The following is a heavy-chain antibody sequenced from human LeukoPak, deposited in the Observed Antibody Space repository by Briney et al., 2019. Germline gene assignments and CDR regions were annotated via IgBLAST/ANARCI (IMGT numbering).Heavy chain of an antibody. Sequence: GGSLTLTCEASGYTFSDYYMSWIRQAPGKGLEWVSYITSSGSTIYYADSVKGRFTISRDNAKHSLFLQLDSLRAEDTAVYYCARIGRPAAFDIWGQGTLVIVSS. CDR3: ARIGRPAAFDI. CDR2: ITSSGSTI. CDR1: GYTFSDYY. D-gene: IGHD6-6*01. J-gene: IGHJ3*02. V-gene: IGHV3-11*01.